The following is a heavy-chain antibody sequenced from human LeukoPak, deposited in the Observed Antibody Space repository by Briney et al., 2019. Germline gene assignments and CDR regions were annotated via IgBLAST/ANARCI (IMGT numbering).Heavy chain of an antibody. CDR1: GYTLTSYG. V-gene: IGHV1-18*01. J-gene: IGHJ4*02. D-gene: IGHD1-14*01. CDR3: ARESHITREDY. Sequence: ASVKVSCKASGYTLTSYGISWVRQAPGQGLEWMGWISASNGDTDYPQNLQGRVTMITDTYTSTAYMELRSLTSDDTAIYYCARESHITREDYWGQGTLVTISS. CDR2: ISASNGDT.